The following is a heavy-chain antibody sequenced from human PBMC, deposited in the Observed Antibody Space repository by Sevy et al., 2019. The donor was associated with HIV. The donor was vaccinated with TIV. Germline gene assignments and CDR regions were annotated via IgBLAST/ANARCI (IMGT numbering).Heavy chain of an antibody. J-gene: IGHJ4*02. Sequence: SETLSLTCTVSGGSINSGGYYWSWIRQHPGKGLEWIGYIYYSGSTYYNPSLKSRVTISVDTSKNQFSLKVNSVTAADTAVYYCAAYDSSGYYIDYWGQGILVTVSS. V-gene: IGHV4-31*03. CDR1: GGSINSGGYY. D-gene: IGHD3-22*01. CDR2: IYYSGST. CDR3: AAYDSSGYYIDY.